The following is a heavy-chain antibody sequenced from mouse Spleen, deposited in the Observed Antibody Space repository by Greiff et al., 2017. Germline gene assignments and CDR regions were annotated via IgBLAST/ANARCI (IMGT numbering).Heavy chain of an antibody. CDR2: ISSGGSYT. V-gene: IGHV5-9-3*01. CDR3: ARQRAMDY. J-gene: IGHJ4*01. CDR1: GFTFSSYA. Sequence: EVKLVESGGGLVKPGGSLKLSCAASGFTFSSYAMSWVRQTPEKRLEWVATISSGGSYTYYPDSVKGRFTISRDNAKNTLYLQMSSLRSEDTAMYYCARQRAMDYWGQGTSVTVSS.